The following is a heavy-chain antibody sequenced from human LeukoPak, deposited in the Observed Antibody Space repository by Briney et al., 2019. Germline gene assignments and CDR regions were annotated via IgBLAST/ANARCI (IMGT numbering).Heavy chain of an antibody. J-gene: IGHJ3*02. Sequence: SETLSLTCTVSGGSISSYYWSWIRQPPGKGLEWIGRIYTSGSTNYNPSLKSRVTMSVDTSKNQFSLKLSSVTAADTAVYYCARDTPYYSYGPANAFDIWGQGTMVTVSS. CDR3: ARDTPYYSYGPANAFDI. V-gene: IGHV4-4*07. CDR2: IYTSGST. CDR1: GGSISSYY. D-gene: IGHD5-18*01.